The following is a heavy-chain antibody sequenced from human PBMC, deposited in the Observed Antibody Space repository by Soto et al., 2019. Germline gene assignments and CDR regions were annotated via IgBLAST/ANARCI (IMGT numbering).Heavy chain of an antibody. CDR3: TTLYCSGGSCYPGYYYYYYGMDV. Sequence: EVQLLESGGGLVQPGGSLRLSCAASGFSFTSHAMSWVRQAPGKGVEWVSDIGGSGGSTYYADSVKGRFTISRDNSKNTLYLQMNSLKTEDTAVYYCTTLYCSGGSCYPGYYYYYYGMDVWGQGTTVTVSS. CDR1: GFSFTSHA. CDR2: IGGSGGST. D-gene: IGHD2-15*01. V-gene: IGHV3-23*01. J-gene: IGHJ6*02.